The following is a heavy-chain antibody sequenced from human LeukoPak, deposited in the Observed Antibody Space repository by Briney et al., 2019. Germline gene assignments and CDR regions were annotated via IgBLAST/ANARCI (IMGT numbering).Heavy chain of an antibody. CDR3: AKETDAFDI. J-gene: IGHJ3*02. CDR1: GFTFDDYA. CDR2: ISWNSGSI. V-gene: IGHV3-9*01. Sequence: GASLRLSCAASGFTFDDYAMHWVRQAPGKGLEWVSGISWNSGSIGYADSVKGRFTISRDNAKNSLYLQMNSLRAEDTALYYCAKETDAFDIWGQGTMVTVSS.